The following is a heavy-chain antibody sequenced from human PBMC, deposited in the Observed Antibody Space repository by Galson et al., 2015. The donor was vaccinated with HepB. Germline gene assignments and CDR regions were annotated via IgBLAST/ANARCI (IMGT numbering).Heavy chain of an antibody. CDR2: INPNSGGT. J-gene: IGHJ4*02. CDR1: GYTFTGYY. Sequence: SVKVSCKASGYTFTGYYMHWVRQAPGQGLEWMGWINPNSGGTNYAQKFRGWVTMTRDTSISTAYMELSSLRSEDTAVYYCARGSVPYSSSPFDYWGQGTLVTVSS. D-gene: IGHD6-6*01. V-gene: IGHV1-2*04. CDR3: ARGSVPYSSSPFDY.